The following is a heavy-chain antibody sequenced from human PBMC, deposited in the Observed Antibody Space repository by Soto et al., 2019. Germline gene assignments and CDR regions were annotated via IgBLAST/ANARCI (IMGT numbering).Heavy chain of an antibody. D-gene: IGHD2-15*01. V-gene: IGHV4-39*01. CDR2: IYYSGKT. Sequence: PSETLSLTCTLSGASITSTTYFWAWIRQPPGKGLEWVGSIYYSGKTRYNPSLKSRVNISVDRSKNQFSLQMTSVTAADTAVYYCAKNLPRTGSFHYWGQGTLVTVSS. CDR3: AKNLPRTGSFHY. CDR1: GASITSTTYF. J-gene: IGHJ4*02.